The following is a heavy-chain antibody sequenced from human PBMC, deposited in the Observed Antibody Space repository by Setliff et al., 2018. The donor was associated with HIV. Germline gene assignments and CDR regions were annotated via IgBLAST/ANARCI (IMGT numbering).Heavy chain of an antibody. CDR1: GGSLSGHY. CDR2: INDSGRT. J-gene: IGHJ5*02. Sequence: PSETLSLTCAVYGGSLSGHYWSWIRQPPGKGLEWIGEINDSGRTNYNPSLKGRVTISTDKSKNQVSLRLTSVTAADTAVYYCARQSITIFGVVISGFDPWGQGTLVTVSS. CDR3: ARQSITIFGVVISGFDP. D-gene: IGHD3-3*01. V-gene: IGHV4-34*01.